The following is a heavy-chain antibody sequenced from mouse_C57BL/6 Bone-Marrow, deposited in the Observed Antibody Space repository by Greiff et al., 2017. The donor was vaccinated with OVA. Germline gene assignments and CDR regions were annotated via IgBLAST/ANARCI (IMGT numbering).Heavy chain of an antibody. Sequence: EVKLMESGGGLVQPKGSLKLSCAASGFSFNTYAMNWVRQAPGKGLEWVARIRSKSNNYATYYADSVKDRFTISRDDSESMLYLQMNNLKTEDTAMYYCVRHEDYYGSSYYAMDYWGQGTSVTVSS. J-gene: IGHJ4*01. CDR3: VRHEDYYGSSYYAMDY. CDR2: IRSKSNNYAT. D-gene: IGHD1-1*01. CDR1: GFSFNTYA. V-gene: IGHV10-1*01.